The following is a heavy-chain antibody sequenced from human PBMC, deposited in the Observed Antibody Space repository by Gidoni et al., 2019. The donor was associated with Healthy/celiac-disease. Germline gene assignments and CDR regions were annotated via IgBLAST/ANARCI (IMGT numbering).Heavy chain of an antibody. Sequence: VQLVESGGGVVQPWRSLRLSCAASGFTFSCFAIHWVRQAPGKGLEWGAVISYDGSNKYYADSVKGRFTISRDNSKNTLYLQMNSLRAEDTAVYYCARAPKGHCSSTSCYGPTIFWGQGTLVTVSS. V-gene: IGHV3-30-3*01. CDR3: ARAPKGHCSSTSCYGPTIF. CDR1: GFTFSCFA. D-gene: IGHD2-2*01. CDR2: ISYDGSNK. J-gene: IGHJ4*02.